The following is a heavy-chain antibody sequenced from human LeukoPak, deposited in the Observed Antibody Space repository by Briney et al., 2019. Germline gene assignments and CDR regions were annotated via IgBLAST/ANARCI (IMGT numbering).Heavy chain of an antibody. V-gene: IGHV1-2*02. J-gene: IGHJ5*02. CDR1: GYTFTGYY. Sequence: ASVKVSCKASGYTFTGYYMHWVRQAPGQGLEWMGWINPNSGGTNYAQKFQGRVTMTRDTSISTAYMELSRLRSDDTAVYYCASDPHMPSYGLVSWFDPWGQGTLVTVSS. D-gene: IGHD5-18*01. CDR2: INPNSGGT. CDR3: ASDPHMPSYGLVSWFDP.